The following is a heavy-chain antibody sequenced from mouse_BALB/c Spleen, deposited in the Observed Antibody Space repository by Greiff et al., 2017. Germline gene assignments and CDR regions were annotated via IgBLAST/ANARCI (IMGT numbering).Heavy chain of an antibody. CDR3: ARSGNYYGSSPYFDY. CDR2: IYYSGTI. V-gene: IGHV3-5*02. CDR1: GISITTGNYR. D-gene: IGHD1-1*01. J-gene: IGHJ2*01. Sequence: EVKVEESGPGLVKPSQTVSLTCTVTGISITTGNYRWSWIRQFPGNKLEWIGYIYYSGTITYNPSLTSRTTITRDTSKNQFFLEMNSLTAEDTATYYCARSGNYYGSSPYFDYWGQGTTLTVSS.